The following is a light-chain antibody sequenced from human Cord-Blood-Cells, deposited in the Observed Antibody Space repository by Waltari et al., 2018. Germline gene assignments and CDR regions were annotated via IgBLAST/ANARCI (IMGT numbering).Light chain of an antibody. CDR1: QSVSSN. J-gene: IGKJ3*01. V-gene: IGKV3-15*01. CDR3: QQYNNWPPIT. Sequence: EIVMPQPPAPPSFAPGEGATPSCRASQSVSSNLAWYQQKPGQAPRLLIYGASTRATGIPARFSGSGSGTEFTLTISSLQSEDFAVYYCQQYNNWPPITFGPGTKVDIK. CDR2: GAS.